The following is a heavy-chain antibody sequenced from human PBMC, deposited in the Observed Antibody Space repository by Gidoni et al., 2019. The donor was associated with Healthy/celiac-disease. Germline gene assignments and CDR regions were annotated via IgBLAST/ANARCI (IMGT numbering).Heavy chain of an antibody. J-gene: IGHJ6*03. CDR3: ARVLRGGGITGTTHDSKVDHYYMDV. CDR1: GFTFSSYG. V-gene: IGHV3-21*01. Sequence: EVQLVESGGGLVKPGGSLRLSCAASGFTFSSYGMKWSRQAPGKGLEWVSSISSSSSYIYYADSVKGRFTISRDNAKNSLYLQMNSLRAEDTAVYYCARVLRGGGITGTTHDSKVDHYYMDVWGKGTTVTVSS. D-gene: IGHD1-7*01. CDR2: ISSSSSYI.